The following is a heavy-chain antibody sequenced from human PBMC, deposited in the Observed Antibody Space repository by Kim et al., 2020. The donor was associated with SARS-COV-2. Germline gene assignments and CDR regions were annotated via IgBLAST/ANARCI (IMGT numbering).Heavy chain of an antibody. D-gene: IGHD5-12*01. V-gene: IGHV3-21*01. Sequence: DSVKGRFTISRDNAKNSLYLQMNSLRAEDTAVYYCARDLEGGVATGTFDYWGQGTLVTVSS. J-gene: IGHJ4*02. CDR3: ARDLEGGVATGTFDY.